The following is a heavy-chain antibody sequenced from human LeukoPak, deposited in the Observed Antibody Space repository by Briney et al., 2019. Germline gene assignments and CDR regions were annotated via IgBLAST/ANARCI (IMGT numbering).Heavy chain of an antibody. CDR1: GGTFSSYA. D-gene: IGHD6-19*01. J-gene: IGHJ4*02. CDR3: ARDRYSSGWYGFDY. V-gene: IGHV1-69*13. Sequence: ASVKVSCKASGGTFSSYAISWARQAPGRGLEWMGGIIPIFGTANYAQKFQGRVTITADESTSTAYMELSSLRSEDTAVYYCARDRYSSGWYGFDYWGQGTLVTVSS. CDR2: IIPIFGTA.